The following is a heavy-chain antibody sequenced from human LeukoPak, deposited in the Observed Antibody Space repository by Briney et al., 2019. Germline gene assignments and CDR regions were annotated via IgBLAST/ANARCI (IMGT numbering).Heavy chain of an antibody. CDR1: GFTFSSYW. CDR3: ATGYSYGPDY. J-gene: IGHJ4*02. D-gene: IGHD5-18*01. Sequence: GGSLRLSCAASGFTFSSYWMSWVRQVPGKGLEWVANIKQDGSEKYYVDSVKGRFTISRDNAKNSLYLQMNSLRAEDTAVYYYATGYSYGPDYCGQGNLVTVSS. CDR2: IKQDGSEK. V-gene: IGHV3-7*01.